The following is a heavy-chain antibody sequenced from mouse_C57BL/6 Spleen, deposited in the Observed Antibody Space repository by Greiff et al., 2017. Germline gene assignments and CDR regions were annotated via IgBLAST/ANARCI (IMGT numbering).Heavy chain of an antibody. J-gene: IGHJ1*03. V-gene: IGHV1-59*01. D-gene: IGHD1-1*01. Sequence: VQLQQPGAELVRPGTSVKLSCKASGYTFTSYWMHWVKQRPGQGLEWIGVIDPSDSYTNYNQKFKGKATLTVDTSSSTAYMQLSSLTSEDSAVYYCARCRGSSYGYFDVWGTGTTVTVSS. CDR2: IDPSDSYT. CDR1: GYTFTSYW. CDR3: ARCRGSSYGYFDV.